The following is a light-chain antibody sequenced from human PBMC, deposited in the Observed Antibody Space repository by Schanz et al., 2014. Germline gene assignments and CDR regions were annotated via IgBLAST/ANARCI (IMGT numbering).Light chain of an antibody. CDR2: DAS. V-gene: IGKV1-5*01. Sequence: DIQLTQSPSTLSASVGDRVTLSCRASQSISGRLAWYQQKPGKAPSLLIYDASSLRSGVPSRFSGSGFGTEFTLTISSLQPDDFATYYCQQFKSLPWTFGQGTKVEIK. J-gene: IGKJ1*01. CDR1: QSISGR. CDR3: QQFKSLPWT.